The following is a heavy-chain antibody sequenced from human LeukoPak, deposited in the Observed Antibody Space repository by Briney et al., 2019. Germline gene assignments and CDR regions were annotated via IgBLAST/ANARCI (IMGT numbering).Heavy chain of an antibody. Sequence: PGGSLRLSCAASGFTFSDYYMSWIRQAPGKGLEWVSYISSSGSTIYYADSVKGRFTISRDNAKNSLYLQMNSLRAEDTAVYYCAKPEQPFGVLDALDIWGQGTMVTVSS. J-gene: IGHJ3*02. CDR1: GFTFSDYY. CDR2: ISSSGSTI. V-gene: IGHV3-11*01. CDR3: AKPEQPFGVLDALDI. D-gene: IGHD3-3*01.